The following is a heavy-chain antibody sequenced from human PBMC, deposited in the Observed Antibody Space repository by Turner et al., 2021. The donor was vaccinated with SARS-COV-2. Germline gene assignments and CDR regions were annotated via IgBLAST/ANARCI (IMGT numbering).Heavy chain of an antibody. V-gene: IGHV3-21*01. CDR1: GFTFSSYS. J-gene: IGHJ4*02. D-gene: IGHD2-2*01. CDR3: ATDCSSTSCRDY. Sequence: EVQLVESGGGLVKPGGSLRLSCAASGFTFSSYSMNWVRQAPGKGLEWVSSISSSSSYIYYADSVKGRFTISRDNAKNSLYLQMNSLRAEDTAVYYCATDCSSTSCRDYWGQGTLVTVSS. CDR2: ISSSSSYI.